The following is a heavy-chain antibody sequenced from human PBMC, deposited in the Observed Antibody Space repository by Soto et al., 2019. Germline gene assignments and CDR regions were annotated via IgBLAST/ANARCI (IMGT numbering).Heavy chain of an antibody. CDR3: ARGPSAAAPRSDWYFDL. J-gene: IGHJ2*01. Sequence: EVQLVESGGGLVQPGGSLRLSCSASGFTFSSYSMNWVRQAPGKGLEWVSYISSGSYNIYYADSVKGRFTISRDNAKDSLYLQMRSLRDDDTAVYYCARGPSAAAPRSDWYFDLWGRGTLVTVSS. V-gene: IGHV3-48*02. CDR1: GFTFSSYS. D-gene: IGHD2-2*01. CDR2: ISSGSYNI.